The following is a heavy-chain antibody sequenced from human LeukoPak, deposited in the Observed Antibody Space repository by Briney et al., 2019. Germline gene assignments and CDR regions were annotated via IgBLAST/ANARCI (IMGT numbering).Heavy chain of an antibody. CDR2: INNNNNP. V-gene: IGHV3-23*05. CDR3: AKDHPSSGWPAFES. J-gene: IGHJ4*02. CDR1: GCTVTRYA. Sequence: GGSLRLYYAASGCTVTRYAMSWVGQAPGEGLHWVAAINNNNNPYYADSVRGRFTISRDTSGNTLYLQMNNLRAGDTAIYYCAKDHPSSGWPAFESWGQGTLVTVSS. D-gene: IGHD6-25*01.